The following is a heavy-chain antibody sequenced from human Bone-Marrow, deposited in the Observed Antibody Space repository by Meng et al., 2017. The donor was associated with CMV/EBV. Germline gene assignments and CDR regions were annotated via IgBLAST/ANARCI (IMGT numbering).Heavy chain of an antibody. CDR3: AKLYGDYEYSSDY. Sequence: AASGFTFSSYGMHWVRQAPGKGLEWVAVIWYDGSNKYYADSVKGRFTISRDNSKNTLYLQMNSLRAEDTAVYYCAKLYGDYEYSSDYWGQGTLVTVSS. CDR1: GFTFSSYG. V-gene: IGHV3-33*06. D-gene: IGHD4-17*01. CDR2: IWYDGSNK. J-gene: IGHJ4*02.